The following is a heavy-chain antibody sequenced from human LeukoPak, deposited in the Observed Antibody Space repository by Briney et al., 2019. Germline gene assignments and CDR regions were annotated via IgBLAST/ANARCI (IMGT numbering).Heavy chain of an antibody. J-gene: IGHJ4*02. D-gene: IGHD1-26*01. V-gene: IGHV3-23*01. CDR3: AKDVLSGGYFY. Sequence: GGSLRLSCAASGFTFSSYAMSWVRQAPGKGLEWVSAISGSGGSTYYADSVKGRFTISRDNSKNTLYLQMNGLRAEDTAVYYCAKDVLSGGYFYWGQGTLVTVSS. CDR2: ISGSGGST. CDR1: GFTFSSYA.